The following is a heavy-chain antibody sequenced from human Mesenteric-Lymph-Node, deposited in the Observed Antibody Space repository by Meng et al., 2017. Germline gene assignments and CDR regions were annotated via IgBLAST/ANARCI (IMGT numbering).Heavy chain of an antibody. D-gene: IGHD3-22*01. Sequence: SVKVSCKASGGTFNSYGFSWVRQAPGQGLEWMGGIIVIFGTVNYEQKFQGRVTITADKSTSTAYMELNNLRSEDTAVYYCARDGSIGISNWFDPWGQGSLVTVSS. CDR1: GGTFNSYG. V-gene: IGHV1-69*06. J-gene: IGHJ5*02. CDR2: IIVIFGTV. CDR3: ARDGSIGISNWFDP.